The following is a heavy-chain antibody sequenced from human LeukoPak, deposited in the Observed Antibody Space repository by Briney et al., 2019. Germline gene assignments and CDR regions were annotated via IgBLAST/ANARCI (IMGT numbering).Heavy chain of an antibody. CDR2: ISYDGSNK. CDR1: GFTFSSYA. V-gene: IGHV3-30*04. D-gene: IGHD6-19*01. Sequence: GGSLRLSCAASGFTFSSYAMHWVRQAPGKGLEWVAVISYDGSNKYYADSVKGRFTISRDISKNTLYLQMNSLRAEDTAVYYCAREYSSGWYVLAYWGQGTLVTASS. J-gene: IGHJ4*02. CDR3: AREYSSGWYVLAY.